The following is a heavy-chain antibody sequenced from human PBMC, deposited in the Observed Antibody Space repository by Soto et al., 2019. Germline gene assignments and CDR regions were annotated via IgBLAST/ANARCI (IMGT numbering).Heavy chain of an antibody. CDR3: ARHEPTVVVPAAIGYYYYGMDV. CDR1: GYSFTSYW. J-gene: IGHJ6*02. Sequence: PGESLKISCKGSGYSFTSYWISWVRQVPGKGLEWMGRIDPSDSYTNYSPSFQGHVTISADKSISTAYLQWSSLKASDTAMYYCARHEPTVVVPAAIGYYYYGMDVWGQGTTVTVSS. V-gene: IGHV5-10-1*01. D-gene: IGHD2-2*01. CDR2: IDPSDSYT.